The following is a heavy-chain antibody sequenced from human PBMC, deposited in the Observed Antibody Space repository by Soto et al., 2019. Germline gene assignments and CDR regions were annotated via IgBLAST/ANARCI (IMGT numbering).Heavy chain of an antibody. J-gene: IGHJ6*03. V-gene: IGHV4-31*03. CDR1: GGSISSGGYY. CDR3: ARESGAEGSMDFWSGYKPSYYYYYMDV. Sequence: PSETLSLTCTVSGGSISSGGYYWSWIRQHPGKGLEWIGYIYYSGSTYYNPSLKSRVTISVDTSKNQFSLKLSSVTAADTAVYYCARESGAEGSMDFWSGYKPSYYYYYMDVWGKGTTVTVSS. CDR2: IYYSGST. D-gene: IGHD3-3*01.